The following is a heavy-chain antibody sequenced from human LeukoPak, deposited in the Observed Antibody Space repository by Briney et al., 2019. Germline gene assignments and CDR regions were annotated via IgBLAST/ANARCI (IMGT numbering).Heavy chain of an antibody. CDR2: INHSGST. CDR1: GGSFSGYY. CDR3: ASSPAKDFDY. J-gene: IGHJ4*02. Sequence: NPSETLSLTCAVYGGSFSGYYWSWIRQPPGKGLEWIGEINHSGSTNYNPSLKSRVTISVDTSKNQFSLKLSSVTAADTAVYYCASSPAKDFDYWGQGTLVTVSS. V-gene: IGHV4-34*01.